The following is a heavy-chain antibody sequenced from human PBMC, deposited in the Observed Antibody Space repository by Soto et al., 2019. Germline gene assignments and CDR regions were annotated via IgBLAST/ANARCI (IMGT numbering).Heavy chain of an antibody. CDR2: INHSGST. CDR1: GGSFIGYY. Sequence: LSETLPLTCAVSGGSFIGYYWSWILQPPGKGLEWIGEINHSGSTNYNPSLKSRVTISVDTSKNQFSLKLSSVTAADTAVYYCARDKIQGLFEYWGQGTLVTVS. CDR3: ARDKIQGLFEY. V-gene: IGHV4-34*01. J-gene: IGHJ4*02.